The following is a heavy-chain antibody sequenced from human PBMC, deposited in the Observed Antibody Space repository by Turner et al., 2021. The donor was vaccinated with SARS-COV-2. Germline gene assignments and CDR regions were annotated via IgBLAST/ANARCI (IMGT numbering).Heavy chain of an antibody. J-gene: IGHJ4*02. Sequence: QVQLVQSGAEVKKPGSSVKVSCKASGGSFSTYAITWVRQAPGQGLEGMGGIIPIFGTANYAQKFQGRVTITADESTSTAYMELSSLRSEDTAVYYCARVGVGGSSWPKDFDYWGQGTLVTVSS. CDR3: ARVGVGGSSWPKDFDY. CDR2: IIPIFGTA. D-gene: IGHD6-13*01. CDR1: GGSFSTYA. V-gene: IGHV1-69*01.